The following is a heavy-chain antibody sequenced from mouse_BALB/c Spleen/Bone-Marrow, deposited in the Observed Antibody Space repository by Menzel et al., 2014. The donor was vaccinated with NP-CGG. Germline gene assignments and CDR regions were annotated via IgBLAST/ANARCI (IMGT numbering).Heavy chain of an antibody. J-gene: IGHJ4*01. CDR3: ARSRDYGSIYYAMDY. V-gene: IGHV14-3*02. Sequence: EVQLVESGAELVKPGASVKLSCTASGFNIKDTYMHWVKQRPEQGLEWIGRIDPANGNTKYDPKFQGKATITADTSSNTAYLQLSSLTSEDTAVYYCARSRDYGSIYYAMDYWGQGTSVTVSS. CDR1: GFNIKDTY. CDR2: IDPANGNT. D-gene: IGHD1-1*01.